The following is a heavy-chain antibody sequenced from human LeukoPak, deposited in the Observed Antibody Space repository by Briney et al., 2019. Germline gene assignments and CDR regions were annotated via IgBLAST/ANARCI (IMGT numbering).Heavy chain of an antibody. CDR2: IYYSGNT. D-gene: IGHD6-19*01. CDR3: ARQRWLVHNWFDP. V-gene: IGHV4-39*07. J-gene: IGHJ5*02. Sequence: WIRQPPGKGLEWIGSIYYSGNTHYSPSLKSRVTISVDTSKNHFSLKLSSVTAADTAVYYCARQRWLVHNWFDPWGQGTLVTVSS.